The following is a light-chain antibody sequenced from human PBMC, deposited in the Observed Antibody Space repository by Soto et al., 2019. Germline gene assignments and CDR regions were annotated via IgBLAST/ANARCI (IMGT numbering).Light chain of an antibody. Sequence: QSVLTQPRSVSGSPGQSVTISCTGTSSDVGNYNYVSWYQQHPGKAPKFMMYDVNKRPSGVPDRFSGSKSGNTASLTISGLQAEDEADYYCAAWDASLNGVVFGGGTKLTVL. J-gene: IGLJ2*01. CDR3: AAWDASLNGVV. CDR1: SSDVGNYNY. CDR2: DVN. V-gene: IGLV2-11*01.